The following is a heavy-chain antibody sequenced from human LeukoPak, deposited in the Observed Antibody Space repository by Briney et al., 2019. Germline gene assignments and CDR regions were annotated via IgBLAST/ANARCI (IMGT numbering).Heavy chain of an antibody. Sequence: GGSLRLSCAASGFTFSTYWMSWVHQAPGKGLEWLANIKQDGSEEYYVDSVKGRFTISRDNAKNSLYLQMNSLRADDTAVYYCARDLPLPYCGGDCYSYWGQGTLVTVSS. CDR3: ARDLPLPYCGGDCYSY. CDR1: GFTFSTYW. J-gene: IGHJ4*02. V-gene: IGHV3-7*01. CDR2: IKQDGSEE. D-gene: IGHD2-21*02.